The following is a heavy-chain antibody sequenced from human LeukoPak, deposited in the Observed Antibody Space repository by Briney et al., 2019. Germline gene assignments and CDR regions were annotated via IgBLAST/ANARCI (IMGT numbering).Heavy chain of an antibody. CDR2: IYSGGST. CDR1: GFTVSSNY. Sequence: GGSLRLSCAASGFTVSSNYMSWVRQAPGKGLEWVSVIYSGGSTYYADSVKGRFTISRDNSKDTRYLQMNSLRAEDTAVYYCASSYYDSSGNPYYFDYWGQGTLVTVSS. CDR3: ASSYYDSSGNPYYFDY. D-gene: IGHD3-22*01. J-gene: IGHJ4*02. V-gene: IGHV3-53*01.